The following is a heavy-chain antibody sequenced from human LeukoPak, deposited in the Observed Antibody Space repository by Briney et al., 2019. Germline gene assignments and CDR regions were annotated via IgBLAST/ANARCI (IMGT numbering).Heavy chain of an antibody. CDR3: AKGPQGD. Sequence: GAPRLSCAASGITFSNYAMNWVRQAPGKGLEWVSAIDSGGGTYYADSVKGRFTISRDNSKNTLYLQLNSLRAEDTAVYYCAKGPQGDWGQGALVTVSS. CDR2: IDSGGGT. CDR1: GITFSNYA. V-gene: IGHV3-23*01. D-gene: IGHD3-16*01. J-gene: IGHJ4*02.